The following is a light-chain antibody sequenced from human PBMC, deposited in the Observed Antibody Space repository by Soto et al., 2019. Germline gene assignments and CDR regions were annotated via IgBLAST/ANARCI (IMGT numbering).Light chain of an antibody. CDR2: QTS. V-gene: IGKV3-11*01. CDR3: PQRQSLPRT. Sequence: DRVTISGRASQYINTRLAWYQHRPGQAPRLLIYQTSIRAAGIPARFSASGTGTDFTLTSSYVQPGEGAVYYGPQRQSLPRTFGHGTKVDIK. J-gene: IGKJ1*01. CDR1: QYINTR.